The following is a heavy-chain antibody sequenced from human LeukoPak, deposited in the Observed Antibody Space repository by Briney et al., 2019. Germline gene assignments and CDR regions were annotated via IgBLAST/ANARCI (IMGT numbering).Heavy chain of an antibody. CDR3: ARTAGLRLTNWFDP. J-gene: IGHJ5*02. Sequence: SVKVSCKASGYIFTDYYMHWVRQAPGQELGWMGRIIPILGIANYAQKFQGRVTITADKSTSTAYMELSSLRSEDTAVYYCARTAGLRLTNWFDPWGQGALVTVSS. CDR1: GYIFTDYY. V-gene: IGHV1-69*02. CDR2: IIPILGIA. D-gene: IGHD5-12*01.